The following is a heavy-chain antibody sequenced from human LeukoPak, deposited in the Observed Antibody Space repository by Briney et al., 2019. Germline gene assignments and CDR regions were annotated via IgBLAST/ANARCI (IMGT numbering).Heavy chain of an antibody. Sequence: GGSLRLSYAASGFTFSSYAMSWVRQAPGKGLEWVSAISGSGGSTYYADSVKGRFTISRDNSKNTLYLQMNSLRAEDTAVYYCARDYKVGATGFDYWGQGTLVTVSS. V-gene: IGHV3-23*01. CDR2: ISGSGGST. J-gene: IGHJ4*02. CDR3: ARDYKVGATGFDY. CDR1: GFTFSSYA. D-gene: IGHD1-26*01.